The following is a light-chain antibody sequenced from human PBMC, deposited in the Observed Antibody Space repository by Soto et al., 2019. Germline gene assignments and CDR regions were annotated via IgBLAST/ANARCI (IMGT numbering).Light chain of an antibody. CDR3: SSYTRRSTWV. CDR2: EVS. J-gene: IGLJ3*02. CDR1: SNDIGGFNY. V-gene: IGLV2-14*01. Sequence: QSALTQPASVSGSPGQSITISCTGTSNDIGGFNYVSWYQQHPGKAPKLIIFEVSNRPSGVSNRFSASKSGSTASLTISGLQADDEADFYCSSYTRRSTWVFGGGTKLTVL.